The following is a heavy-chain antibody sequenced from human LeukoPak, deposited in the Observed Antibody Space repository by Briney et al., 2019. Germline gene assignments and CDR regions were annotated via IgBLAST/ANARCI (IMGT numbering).Heavy chain of an antibody. CDR1: GGSIRGYY. J-gene: IGHJ6*03. D-gene: IGHD3-16*01. CDR2: IYYSEST. Sequence: SETLSLTCNVSGGSIRGYYWCWIRPPPGKGLEWIGNIYYSESTYCNPSLQRRVTISVDTTKNQSSQKLRSVTDADTAVYYCARETAQKGAHYMDVWGKGTTVTISS. CDR3: ARETAQKGAHYMDV. V-gene: IGHV4-59*01.